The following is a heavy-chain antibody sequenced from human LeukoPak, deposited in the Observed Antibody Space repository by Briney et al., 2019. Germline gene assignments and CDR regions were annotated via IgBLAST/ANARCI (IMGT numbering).Heavy chain of an antibody. D-gene: IGHD3-10*01. CDR3: ATDPTMVRGVYGDY. CDR1: GYTLTELS. CDR2: FDPEDGET. J-gene: IGHJ4*02. Sequence: GASVKVSCKVPGYTLTELSMHWVRQAPGKGLEWMGGFDPEDGETIYAQKFQGRVTMTEDTSTDTAYMELSSLRSEDTAVYYCATDPTMVRGVYGDYWGQGTLVAVSS. V-gene: IGHV1-24*01.